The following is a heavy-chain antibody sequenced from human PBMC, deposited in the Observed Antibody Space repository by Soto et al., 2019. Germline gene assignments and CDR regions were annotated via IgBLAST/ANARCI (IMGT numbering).Heavy chain of an antibody. CDR1: GDSISSHY. D-gene: IGHD4-4*01. V-gene: IGHV4-59*11. CDR2: VFYTGGT. Sequence: SETLSLTCTISGDSISSHYWNWIRQAPGKGLEWVGYVFYTGGTTYNPSLKSRLTMSVDTSKNQISLRLAAVTAEDTAVYYCASSVNNYYGLNVWGQGTTVTVSS. J-gene: IGHJ6*02. CDR3: ASSVNNYYGLNV.